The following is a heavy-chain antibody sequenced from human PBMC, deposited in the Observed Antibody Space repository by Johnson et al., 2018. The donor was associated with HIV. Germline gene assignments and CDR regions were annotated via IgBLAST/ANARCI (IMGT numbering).Heavy chain of an antibody. D-gene: IGHD4-17*01. CDR1: GFTVSSNY. CDR2: IYSGGST. J-gene: IGHJ3*02. Sequence: MQLVESGGGLIQPGGSLRLSCAASGFTVSSNYMSWVRQAPGKGLEWVSVIYSGGSTYSADSVKGRFTISRDNSKNTLYLQMNSLRAEDTAVYYCAREGTVSYGGAFDIWGQGTMVTVSS. V-gene: IGHV3-53*01. CDR3: AREGTVSYGGAFDI.